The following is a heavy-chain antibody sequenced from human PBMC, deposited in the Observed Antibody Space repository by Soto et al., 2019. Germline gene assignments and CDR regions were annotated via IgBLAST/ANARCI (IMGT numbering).Heavy chain of an antibody. D-gene: IGHD2-2*01. CDR2: INHSGST. CDR3: ARSRGVVVPAAMPQQYYYYYGMDV. CDR1: GGSFSGYY. V-gene: IGHV4-34*01. J-gene: IGHJ6*02. Sequence: SETLSLTCAVYGGSFSGYYWSWIRQPPGKGLEWIGEINHSGSTNYNPSLKSRVTISVDTSKNQFSLKLSSVTAADTAVYYCARSRGVVVPAAMPQQYYYYYGMDVWGQGTTVT.